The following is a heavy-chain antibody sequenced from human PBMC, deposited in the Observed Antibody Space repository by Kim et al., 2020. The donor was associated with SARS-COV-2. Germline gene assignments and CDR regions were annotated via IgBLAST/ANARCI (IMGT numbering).Heavy chain of an antibody. Sequence: GGSLRLSCATSGFTFSAYDMNWVRQAPGKGLEWLSFITKTSSTIYYADSVKGRFTISRDNAKNSLYLQMSSLTDDDTAVYFCVRDRWGGAFAFWGQGT. V-gene: IGHV3-48*02. J-gene: IGHJ3*01. CDR1: GFTFSAYD. CDR3: VRDRWGGAFAF. D-gene: IGHD3-10*01. CDR2: ITKTSSTI.